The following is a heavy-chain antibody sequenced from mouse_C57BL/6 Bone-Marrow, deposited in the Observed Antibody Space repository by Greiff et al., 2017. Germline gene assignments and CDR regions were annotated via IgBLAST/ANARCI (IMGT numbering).Heavy chain of an antibody. V-gene: IGHV2-6*01. J-gene: IGHJ3*01. CDR2: IWGVGST. CDR3: ASLNWDGFAY. Sequence: VQLQQSGPGLVAPSQSLSITCTVSGSSLTSYGVDWVRQSPGKGLEWLGVIWGVGSTNYNSALKSRLSISKDNSKSQVFLKMNSLQTDDTAMYYCASLNWDGFAYWGQGTLVTVSA. D-gene: IGHD4-1*01. CDR1: GSSLTSYG.